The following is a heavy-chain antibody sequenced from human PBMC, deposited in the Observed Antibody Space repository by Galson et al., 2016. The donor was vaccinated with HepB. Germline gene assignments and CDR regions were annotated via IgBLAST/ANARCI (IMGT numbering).Heavy chain of an antibody. CDR2: INPNTGGT. V-gene: IGHV1-2*02. Sequence: SVKVSCKASGYRFIGYYIHWVRQAPGRGLEWMGWINPNTGGTNYAQKFQGRVTMTRDTSITTAHMELSRLRFDDTAVYYCARDEMGNFEFGSWFDPWGQGTLVTVSS. D-gene: IGHD3-9*01. J-gene: IGHJ5*02. CDR1: GYRFIGYY. CDR3: ARDEMGNFEFGSWFDP.